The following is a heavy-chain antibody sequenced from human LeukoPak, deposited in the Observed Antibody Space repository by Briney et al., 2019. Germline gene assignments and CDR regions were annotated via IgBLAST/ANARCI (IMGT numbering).Heavy chain of an antibody. Sequence: QPGGSLRLSCAASGFTFSSYWMYWVRQAPGKGLVWVSRVNTDGSTTNYAESVKGRFTVSRDNAKNTLYLQMNSLRAEDTAVYYCARDGSGWYDYWGQGILVTVSS. CDR1: GFTFSSYW. CDR3: ARDGSGWYDY. D-gene: IGHD6-19*01. J-gene: IGHJ4*02. CDR2: VNTDGSTT. V-gene: IGHV3-74*01.